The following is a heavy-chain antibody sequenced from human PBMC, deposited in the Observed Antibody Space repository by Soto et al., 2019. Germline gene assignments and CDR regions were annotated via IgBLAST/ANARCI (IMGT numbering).Heavy chain of an antibody. V-gene: IGHV4-39*02. D-gene: IGHD3-22*01. CDR1: GGSINYNSYY. Sequence: SETLSLTCSVSGGSINYNSYYWGWIRQPPGKGLEWVGSIYYSGSTYYNPSLKSRVTISVDTSKNQFSLKLSSVTAADTAVYYCAKDGNYYDSSGYYSWGQGTLVTVSS. CDR2: IYYSGST. J-gene: IGHJ4*02. CDR3: AKDGNYYDSSGYYS.